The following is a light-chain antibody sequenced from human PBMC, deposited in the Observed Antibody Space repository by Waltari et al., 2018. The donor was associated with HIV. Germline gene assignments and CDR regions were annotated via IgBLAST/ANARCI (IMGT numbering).Light chain of an antibody. V-gene: IGLV1-51*02. CDR1: RSNIVNAF. CDR3: GTWDTSLRAGI. J-gene: IGLJ2*01. Sequence: QSVFTHPRSVSAAPRPKVTISCSGRRSNIVNAFVPWYHPLPVNAPNFLIYEDNKRPSGIPDRFSGSKSGTSATLGSTGLQTGDEADYYCGTWDTSLRAGIFGGGTKLTVL. CDR2: EDN.